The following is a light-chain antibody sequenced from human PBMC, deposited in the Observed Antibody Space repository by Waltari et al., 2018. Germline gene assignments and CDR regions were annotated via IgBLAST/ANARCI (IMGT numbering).Light chain of an antibody. CDR3: QVWATNTVV. CDR1: NIGHYS. Sequence: SYVLTQPPSVSVAPGTTARVTCGGDNIGHYSVHWYQQKPGQAPGVVVAVYNDRPFGIPERFSGSNSGNTATLTISRVEAGDEADYYCQVWATNTVVFGGGTKLTVL. J-gene: IGLJ2*01. CDR2: VYN. V-gene: IGLV3-21*03.